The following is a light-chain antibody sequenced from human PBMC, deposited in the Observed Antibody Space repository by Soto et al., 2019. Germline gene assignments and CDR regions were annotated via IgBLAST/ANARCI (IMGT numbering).Light chain of an antibody. CDR2: GAS. Sequence: EIVMTQSPATLSVSPGERATLSCRASQSVSSNLAWYQQKPGQAPGLLIYGASTRATGIPARFRGSGSGTEFTLSISSLQSDEFAVFVCHQYNTCPPRGRTFGQGTKMEIK. J-gene: IGKJ1*01. CDR1: QSVSSN. V-gene: IGKV3-15*01. CDR3: HQYNTCPPRGRT.